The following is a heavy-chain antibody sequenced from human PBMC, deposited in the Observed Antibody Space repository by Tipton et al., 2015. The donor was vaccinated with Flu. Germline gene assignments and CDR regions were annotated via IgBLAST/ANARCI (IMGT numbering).Heavy chain of an antibody. CDR2: IIPNSGIA. D-gene: IGHD3-16*02. CDR3: VVAAPGAGYFEH. V-gene: IGHV1-2*06. J-gene: IGHJ4*02. CDR1: GYAFADRF. Sequence: QVQLVQSGPEVKKPGASVKVSCKTSGYAFADRFIHWVRQAPGQGFEWMGRIIPNSGIADSARQFQGRFTMTTDTSSNTAYLALRSLTPSDTAVYYCVVAAPGAGYFEHWGQGTLVTVSS.